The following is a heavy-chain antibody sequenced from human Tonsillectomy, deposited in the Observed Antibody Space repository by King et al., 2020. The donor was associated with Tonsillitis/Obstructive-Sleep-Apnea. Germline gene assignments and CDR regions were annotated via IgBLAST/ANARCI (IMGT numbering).Heavy chain of an antibody. V-gene: IGHV4-34*01. CDR2: INHSGST. Sequence: HVQLQQWGAGLLKPSETLSLTCAVYGGSFSAYYWSWIRQPPGKGLEWIGEINHSGSTNYNPSLKSRVTISVATSKNQFSLKVSSVTAADTAMYYCAREEVTSAGLRGYYIDVWGKATTVTVSS. D-gene: IGHD6-13*01. CDR3: AREEVTSAGLRGYYIDV. CDR1: GGSFSAYY. J-gene: IGHJ6*03.